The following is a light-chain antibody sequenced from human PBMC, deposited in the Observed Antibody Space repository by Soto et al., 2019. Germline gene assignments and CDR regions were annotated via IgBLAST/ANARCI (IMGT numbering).Light chain of an antibody. CDR3: QQYGSLSWT. V-gene: IGKV3-20*01. CDR1: QSVSNNY. J-gene: IGKJ1*01. CDR2: GAS. Sequence: EIVLPQSPGTLSLSPGERATLSCRASQSVSNNYLAWYQQKPGQAPRLLIYGASNRATGIPDRFSGSGSGTDFTLTISRLEPEDFAVYYCQQYGSLSWTFGQGTKVDIK.